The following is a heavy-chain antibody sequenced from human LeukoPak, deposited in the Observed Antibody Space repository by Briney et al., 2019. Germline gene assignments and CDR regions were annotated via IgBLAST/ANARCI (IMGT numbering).Heavy chain of an antibody. J-gene: IGHJ5*02. CDR3: ARPSNWDDNWFDP. V-gene: IGHV3-74*03. Sequence: GGSLRLSCAASGFTFSIYWMHWVRHAPGEGLVWVGRISNDGTATTYTDSLKGRFTISRDNAKNTLYLQMNSLRAEDTAVYYCARPSNWDDNWFDPWGQGTLVTVAS. D-gene: IGHD1-1*01. CDR2: ISNDGTAT. CDR1: GFTFSIYW.